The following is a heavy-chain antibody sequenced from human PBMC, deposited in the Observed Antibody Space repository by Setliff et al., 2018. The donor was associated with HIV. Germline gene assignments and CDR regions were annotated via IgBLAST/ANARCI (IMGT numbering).Heavy chain of an antibody. V-gene: IGHV4-59*12. J-gene: IGHJ4*02. CDR1: GVSIRTYY. Sequence: NPSETLSLTCTASGVSIRTYYWGWIRQSPGRGLEWIGSISSSGSTTYHPSLRSRVTVSAATSKNQFSLKLTSVTAADTAVYFCARDPHYFDTSGHYSWFYFDYWGQGTLVTVSS. CDR2: ISSSGST. CDR3: ARDPHYFDTSGHYSWFYFDY. D-gene: IGHD3-22*01.